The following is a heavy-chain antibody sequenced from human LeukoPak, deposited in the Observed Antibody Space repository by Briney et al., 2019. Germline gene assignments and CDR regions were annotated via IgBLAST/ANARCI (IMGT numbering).Heavy chain of an antibody. V-gene: IGHV3-21*01. D-gene: IGHD6-13*01. Sequence: GGSLRLSCAASGFTFSSYSMNWVRQGPGTGLEWVSSISSSSSYIYYADSVKGRFTISRDNGNNSLYLQMNSLRAEDTAVYYCARDLSSSSWHTWHGSEYFQHWGQGTLVTVSS. CDR3: ARDLSSSSWHTWHGSEYFQH. J-gene: IGHJ1*01. CDR1: GFTFSSYS. CDR2: ISSSSSYI.